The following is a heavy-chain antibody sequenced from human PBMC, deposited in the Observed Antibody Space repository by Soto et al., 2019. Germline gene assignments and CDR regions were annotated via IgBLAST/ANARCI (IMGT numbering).Heavy chain of an antibody. CDR2: IYSGDNT. D-gene: IGHD2-2*01. Sequence: GGSLRLSCAVSGFTVSSNSMSWVRQAPGKGLEWVSIIYSGDNTYYADSVKGRFTISRDDSKNTLYLHMNSLRGDDTAVYYCARGVVVPAARDAFDIWGQGTMVTVSS. V-gene: IGHV3-66*01. J-gene: IGHJ3*02. CDR1: GFTVSSNS. CDR3: ARGVVVPAARDAFDI.